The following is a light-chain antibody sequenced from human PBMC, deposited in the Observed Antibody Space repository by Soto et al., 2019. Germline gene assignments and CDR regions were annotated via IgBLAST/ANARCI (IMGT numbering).Light chain of an antibody. CDR1: SSDVGGYNY. J-gene: IGLJ2*01. V-gene: IGLV2-8*01. Sequence: QSALTQPPSASGSPGQSVTISCTGTSSDVGGYNYVSWCQQHPGKAPKFMIYEVSKRPSGVPDRFSGSKSGNTASLTVSGLQAEDEADYYCTSYAGSNNYVLFGGGTKLTVL. CDR2: EVS. CDR3: TSYAGSNNYVL.